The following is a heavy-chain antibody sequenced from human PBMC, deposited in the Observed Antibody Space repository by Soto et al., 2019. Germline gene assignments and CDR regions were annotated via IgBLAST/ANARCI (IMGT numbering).Heavy chain of an antibody. V-gene: IGHV3-11*03. J-gene: IGHJ2*01. CDR1: GLTFSDYY. Sequence: PGGSLRLSCAASGLTFSDYYMSWIRQAPGKGLEWVSYINSSSSYTNYADSVKGRFTISRDNAKNSLYLQMHSLRAEDTAVYYCARIIAAAGGRRYFDLWGRGTLVTVSS. CDR3: ARIIAAAGGRRYFDL. D-gene: IGHD6-13*01. CDR2: INSSSSYT.